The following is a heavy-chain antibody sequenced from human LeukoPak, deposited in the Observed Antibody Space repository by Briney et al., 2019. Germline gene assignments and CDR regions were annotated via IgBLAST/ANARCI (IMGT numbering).Heavy chain of an antibody. V-gene: IGHV3-7*01. Sequence: PGGSLRLSCAVSRFTFSSYWMTWVRQAPGTGLEWVANINVDGSETYYVDFVKGRFTISRDNAKNSLYLQMNSLRAEDTAVYYCARGGPTGALDDWGQGTLVTVSS. J-gene: IGHJ4*02. D-gene: IGHD7-27*01. CDR2: INVDGSET. CDR1: RFTFSSYW. CDR3: ARGGPTGALDD.